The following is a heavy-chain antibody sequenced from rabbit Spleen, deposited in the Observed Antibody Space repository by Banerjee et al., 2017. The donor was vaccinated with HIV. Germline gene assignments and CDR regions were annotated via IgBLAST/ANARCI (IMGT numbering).Heavy chain of an antibody. D-gene: IGHD1-1*01. CDR2: IYVSIGST. J-gene: IGHJ4*01. V-gene: IGHV1S40*01. CDR3: ARAFSGSDDYFVL. CDR1: GFSFSSNYY. Sequence: QSLEESGGDLVKPGASLTLTCTASGFSFSSNYYMCWVRQAPGKGLEWIACIYVSIGSTYYASWAKGRFTISKTSSTTVTLQMTSLTAADTATYFCARAFSGSDDYFVLWGPGTLVTVS.